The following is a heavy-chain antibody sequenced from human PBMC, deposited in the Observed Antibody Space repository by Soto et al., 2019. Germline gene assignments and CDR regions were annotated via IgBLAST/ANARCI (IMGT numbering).Heavy chain of an antibody. CDR1: GFTFSSYS. Sequence: GGSLRLSCAASGFTFSSYSMNWVRQAPGKGLEWVSSISSSSSYIYYADSVKGRFTISRDNAKNSLYLQMNSLRAEDTAVYYCARDQEVLTATAAFDIWGKGTMVTVS. CDR2: ISSSSSYI. J-gene: IGHJ3*02. D-gene: IGHD6-25*01. CDR3: ARDQEVLTATAAFDI. V-gene: IGHV3-21*01.